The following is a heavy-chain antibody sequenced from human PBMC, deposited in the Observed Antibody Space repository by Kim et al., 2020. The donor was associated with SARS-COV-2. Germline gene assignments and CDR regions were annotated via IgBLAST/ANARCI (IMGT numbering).Heavy chain of an antibody. D-gene: IGHD3-22*01. CDR2: FSAYTVNP. V-gene: IGHV1-18*01. J-gene: IGHJ4*02. CDR3: ARADVYSDSSGYLAC. CDR1: GYTFTSYG. Sequence: ASVKVSCKASGYTFTSYGISWVRHAPGQGLEWMGWFSAYTVNPNDPQKLQGRVTMTTVTSTSSAYMELRSLRSDDTAVYYCARADVYSDSSGYLACWGQG.